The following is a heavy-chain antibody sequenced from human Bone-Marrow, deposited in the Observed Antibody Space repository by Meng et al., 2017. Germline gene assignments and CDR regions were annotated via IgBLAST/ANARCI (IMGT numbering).Heavy chain of an antibody. CDR2: IIPILGIA. V-gene: IGHV1-69*04. D-gene: IGHD1-26*01. CDR1: GYTFTSYG. CDR3: ARVVGALDAFDI. J-gene: IGHJ3*02. Sequence: SVKVSCKASGYTFTSYGISWVRQAPGQGLEWMGRIIPILGIANYAQKFQGRVTITADKSTSTAYMELSSLRSEDTAVYYCARVVGALDAFDIWGQGTMVTVSS.